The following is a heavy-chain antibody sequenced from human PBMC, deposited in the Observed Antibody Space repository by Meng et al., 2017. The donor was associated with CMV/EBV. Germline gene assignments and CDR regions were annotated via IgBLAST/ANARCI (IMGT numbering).Heavy chain of an antibody. D-gene: IGHD5-12*01. V-gene: IGHV3-11*01. CDR2: ISSSGSTI. CDR1: GFTFSDYY. CDR3: ARGDFDGYSEFLDP. J-gene: IGHJ5*02. Sequence: SGFTFSDYYMSWIRQAPGKGLEWVSYISSSGSTIYYADSVKGRFTISRDNAKNSLYLQMNSLRAEDTAVYYCARGDFDGYSEFLDPWGQGTLVTVSS.